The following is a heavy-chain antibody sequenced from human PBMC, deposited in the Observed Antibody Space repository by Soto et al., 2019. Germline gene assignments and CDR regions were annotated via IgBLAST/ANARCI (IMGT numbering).Heavy chain of an antibody. CDR1: GYTFSRHG. Sequence: QVPLVQSGAEVKKPGASVTVSCKASGYTFSRHGISWVRQAPGQGLEWMAWSGNTNYPQKFQGRLILTTNHPTRTAYMELRSVRSDETAEYYCARGADDFSRCDYYEYWGQGTLVTVSS. CDR3: ARGADDFSRCDYYEY. D-gene: IGHD3-3*01. V-gene: IGHV1-18*04. CDR2: SGNT. J-gene: IGHJ4*02.